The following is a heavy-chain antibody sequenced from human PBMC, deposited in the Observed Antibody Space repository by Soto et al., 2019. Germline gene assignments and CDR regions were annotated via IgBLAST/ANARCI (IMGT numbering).Heavy chain of an antibody. J-gene: IGHJ6*03. V-gene: IGHV4-59*08. CDR1: GGSFSSYY. CDR3: AGRDCSGTNCYYLDYYYMDV. D-gene: IGHD2-2*01. CDR2: IYYSGST. Sequence: QVQLQESGPGLVRPSETLSLTCTVCGGSFSSYYWTWIRQSPGKGLERIGYIYYSGSTDYNPSLRRRLAISIDPSKNHFSLRLNSMTAADTAVYYCAGRDCSGTNCYYLDYYYMDVWGKGTTVTVSS.